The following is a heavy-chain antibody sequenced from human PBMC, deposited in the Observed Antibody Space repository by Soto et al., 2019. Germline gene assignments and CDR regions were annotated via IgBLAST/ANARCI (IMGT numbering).Heavy chain of an antibody. V-gene: IGHV1-18*01. CDR2: ISGYSGNT. D-gene: IGHD5-18*01. CDR3: AREGGYSYEYYFDY. J-gene: IGHJ4*02. CDR1: GYTFTSYG. Sequence: QVQLVQSGAEVKKPGASVKVSCKASGYTFTSYGINWVRQAPGQGLEWMGWISGYSGNTNYAQKLRGRVTMTTDTSTSTAYMELRSLRFDDTAVYYCAREGGYSYEYYFDYWGQGTLVTVSS.